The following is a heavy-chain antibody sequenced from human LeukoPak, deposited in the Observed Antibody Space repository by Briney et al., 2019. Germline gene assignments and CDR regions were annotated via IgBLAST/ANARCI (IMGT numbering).Heavy chain of an antibody. Sequence: GGSLRLSCAASGFTFSSYGMHWVRQAPGKGLEWVAVISYDGCNKYYADSVKGRFTISRDNSKNTLYLQMNSLRAEDTAVYYCAKDIGLKLLWFGEHTGFDPWGQGTLVTVSS. CDR1: GFTFSSYG. CDR2: ISYDGCNK. V-gene: IGHV3-30*18. CDR3: AKDIGLKLLWFGEHTGFDP. D-gene: IGHD3-10*01. J-gene: IGHJ5*02.